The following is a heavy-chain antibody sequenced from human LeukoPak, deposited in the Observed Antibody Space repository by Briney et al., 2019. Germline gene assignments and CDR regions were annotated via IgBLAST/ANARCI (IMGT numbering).Heavy chain of an antibody. CDR2: ISYDGSNK. Sequence: GGSLRLSCAAPGFTFSSYAMHWVRQAPGKGLEWVAVISYDGSNKYYADSVKGRFTISRDNSKNTLYLQMNSLRAEDTAVYYCARDRVGSYYGFDYWGQGTLVTVSS. CDR1: GFTFSSYA. V-gene: IGHV3-30-3*01. CDR3: ARDRVGSYYGFDY. J-gene: IGHJ4*02. D-gene: IGHD1-26*01.